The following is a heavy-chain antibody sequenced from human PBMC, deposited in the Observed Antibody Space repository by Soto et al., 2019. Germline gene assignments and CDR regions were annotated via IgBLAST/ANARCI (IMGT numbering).Heavy chain of an antibody. D-gene: IGHD1-20*01. CDR2: INPSGGST. J-gene: IGHJ5*02. CDR1: GYTFTSYY. V-gene: IGHV1-46*01. Sequence: GASVKVSCKASGYTFTSYYMHRVRQAPGQGLEWMGIINPSGGSTSYAQKFQGRVTMTRDTSTSTVYMELISLRSEDTAVYYCARDRGDLTGTTSRWFDPWGQGTLVTVSS. CDR3: ARDRGDLTGTTSRWFDP.